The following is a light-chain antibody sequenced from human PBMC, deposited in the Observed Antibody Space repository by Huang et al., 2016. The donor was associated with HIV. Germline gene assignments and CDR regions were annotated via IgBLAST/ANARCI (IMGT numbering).Light chain of an antibody. Sequence: EVVLTQSPGTLSLSPGERATLSCRASQSIDSGYLAWCQQKTGQAPRLRIYGASDRATGIPDRFSGSGFGTDFTLTISRLEPEDFALYHCHYYGSSSYTFGQGTKLEIK. CDR3: HYYGSSSYT. CDR2: GAS. J-gene: IGKJ2*01. V-gene: IGKV3-20*01. CDR1: QSIDSGY.